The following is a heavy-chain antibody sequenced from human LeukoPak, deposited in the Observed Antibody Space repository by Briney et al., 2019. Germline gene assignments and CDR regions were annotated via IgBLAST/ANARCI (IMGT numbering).Heavy chain of an antibody. Sequence: GGSLRLSCAASGFTFSSYAMSWVRQAPGKGLEWVSAISGSGGSTYYADSVKGRFTISRDNSKNTLYLQMNSLRAEDTAAYYCARGRTAGTVDFDYWGQGTLVTVSS. D-gene: IGHD6-13*01. J-gene: IGHJ4*02. CDR2: ISGSGGST. CDR1: GFTFSSYA. V-gene: IGHV3-23*01. CDR3: ARGRTAGTVDFDY.